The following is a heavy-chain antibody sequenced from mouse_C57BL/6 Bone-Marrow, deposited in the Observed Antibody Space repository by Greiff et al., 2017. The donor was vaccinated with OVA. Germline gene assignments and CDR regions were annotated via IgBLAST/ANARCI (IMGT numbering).Heavy chain of an antibody. CDR3: ARSDYYGAYAIDY. CDR1: GYTFTSYG. CDR2: IYPSSGNT. V-gene: IGHV1-81*01. J-gene: IGHJ4*01. Sequence: VKLMESGAELARPGASVKLSCKASGYTFTSYGISWVKQSTGQGLEWIGEIYPSSGNTYSNEKFKGKATLTADKSSSTAYMELRSLTSEDSAVYFWARSDYYGAYAIDYWGQGTSVTVSS. D-gene: IGHD1-1*01.